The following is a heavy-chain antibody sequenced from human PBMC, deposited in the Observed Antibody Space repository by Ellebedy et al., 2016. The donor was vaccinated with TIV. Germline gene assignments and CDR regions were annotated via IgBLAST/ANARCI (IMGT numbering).Heavy chain of an antibody. V-gene: IGHV4-34*01. Sequence: MPSETLSLTCAVHGGSLNSDYWSWIRQSPEKGLEWIGEINHSGSTSYNPSLKSRVSISVDTPKKQFSLKLSSVTAADTAVYYCARAFQYSSGWAFDYWGQGTLVTVSS. CDR2: INHSGST. CDR3: ARAFQYSSGWAFDY. CDR1: GGSLNSDY. D-gene: IGHD6-19*01. J-gene: IGHJ4*02.